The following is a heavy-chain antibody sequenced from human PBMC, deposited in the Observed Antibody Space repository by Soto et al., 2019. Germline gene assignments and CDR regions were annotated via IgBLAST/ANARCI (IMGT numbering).Heavy chain of an antibody. Sequence: QVQLVQSGAEVKKPGSSVKVSCKASGGAFTNDIITWVRQAPGQGLEWMGRIIHLLDITNYAQKFQGRVTITADKTTSTAYMKLNSLISEDTAVYYCARDSPIGSTFSGYDAIDYWGQGTLVTVSS. D-gene: IGHD5-12*01. CDR3: ARDSPIGSTFSGYDAIDY. CDR1: GGAFTNDI. V-gene: IGHV1-69*08. CDR2: IIHLLDIT. J-gene: IGHJ4*02.